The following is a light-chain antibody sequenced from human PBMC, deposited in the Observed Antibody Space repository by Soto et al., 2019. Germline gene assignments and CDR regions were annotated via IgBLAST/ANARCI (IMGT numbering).Light chain of an antibody. CDR3: QQYGSPPQT. Sequence: EIVLTQSPGTLSLSPGERATLSCRASQSVSSSYLAWYQQKPGQAPRLLIYGASSRATGIPDRFSGSGSGTDFPLTFSRRGPKVFAVYYCQQYGSPPQTFGQGPKGDIK. CDR1: QSVSSSY. CDR2: GAS. J-gene: IGKJ1*01. V-gene: IGKV3-20*01.